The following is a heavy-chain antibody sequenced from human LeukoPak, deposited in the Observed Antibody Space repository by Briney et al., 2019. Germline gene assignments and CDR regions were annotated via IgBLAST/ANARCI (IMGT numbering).Heavy chain of an antibody. CDR1: GGSFSGYY. CDR2: INHSGST. CDR3: ARGRSYYNFDY. D-gene: IGHD1-26*01. J-gene: IGHJ4*02. Sequence: KPSETLSLTCAVYGGSFSGYYWSWIRQPPGKGLEWIGEINHSGSTNYNPSLKSRVTISVDTSKNQFSLKLSSVTAADTAVYYCARGRSYYNFDYWGQGTLVTVSS. V-gene: IGHV4-34*01.